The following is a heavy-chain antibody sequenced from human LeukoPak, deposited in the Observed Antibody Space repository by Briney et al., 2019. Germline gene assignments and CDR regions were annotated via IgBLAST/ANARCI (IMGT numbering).Heavy chain of an antibody. D-gene: IGHD4-17*01. CDR3: ARVASHGDYDYFDY. J-gene: IGHJ4*02. CDR2: IIPIFGTA. V-gene: IGHV1-69*05. CDR1: GGTFSSYA. Sequence: SVKVSCKASGGTFSSYAISWVRQAPGRGLEWMGRIIPIFGTANYAQKFQGRVTITTDESTSTAYMELSSLRSEDTAVYYCARVASHGDYDYFDYWGQGTLVTVSS.